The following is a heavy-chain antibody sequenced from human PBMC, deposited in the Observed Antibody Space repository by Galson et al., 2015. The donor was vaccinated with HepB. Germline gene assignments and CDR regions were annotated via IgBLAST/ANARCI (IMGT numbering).Heavy chain of an antibody. CDR1: GFTFNTYA. CDR3: ARGMGGESCNEPEY. D-gene: IGHD1-1*01. J-gene: IGHJ4*02. V-gene: IGHV3-23*01. Sequence: SLRLSCAASGFTFNTYAMTWVRQAPGKGLEWISCITGNGGATLYPDSVKGRFTVSRDSAKSTVYLQMDSLRAEDTAVYFRARGMGGESCNEPEYWGQGALVTVSS. CDR2: ITGNGGAT.